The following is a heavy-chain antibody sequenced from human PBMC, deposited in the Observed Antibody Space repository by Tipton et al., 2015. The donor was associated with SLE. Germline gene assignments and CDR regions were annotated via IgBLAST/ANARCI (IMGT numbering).Heavy chain of an antibody. V-gene: IGHV1-46*01. CDR3: ARGGIFGVFALDF. CDR2: INPGGGRA. D-gene: IGHD3-3*01. CDR1: GDTVSNYV. Sequence: QVQLVQSGAEVKKPGSSVKVSCKASGDTVSNYVITWVRQAPGQGLEWMGIINPGGGRATYSQKFQGRVTMTRDTSASTVDMELSSLRSEDSALYYCARGGIFGVFALDFWGQGTLVTVSS. J-gene: IGHJ4*02.